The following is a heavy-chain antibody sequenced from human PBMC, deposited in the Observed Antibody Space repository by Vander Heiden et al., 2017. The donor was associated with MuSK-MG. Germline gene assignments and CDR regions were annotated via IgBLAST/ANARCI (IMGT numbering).Heavy chain of an antibody. J-gene: IGHJ3*02. CDR2: IYYSGST. V-gene: IGHV4-30-4*08. Sequence: HVQLQESGPALVKPSQTLSLTCTVSGGSISRGDYYWSWIRQPPGKGLEWIGYIYYSGSTYYNPSLKSRVTISVDTSKNQFSLKLSSVTAADTAVYYCARDERYGDYVDAFDIWGQGTMVTVSS. CDR3: ARDERYGDYVDAFDI. CDR1: GGSISRGDYY. D-gene: IGHD4-17*01.